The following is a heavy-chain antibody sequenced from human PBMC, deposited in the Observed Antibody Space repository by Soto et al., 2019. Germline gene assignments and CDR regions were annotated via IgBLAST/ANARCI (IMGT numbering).Heavy chain of an antibody. CDR2: IRAYNGNT. D-gene: IGHD6-13*01. CDR3: ARDSAAAGPVDY. J-gene: IGHJ4*02. Sequence: QVQLVESGAEVKKPGPSVKVSCKASGYTFTSYGISWVRQAPRQGLEWMGWIRAYNGNTNYAQKLQGRVPITTDTSRSTAYLELRSLRSDDTAVYYCARDSAAAGPVDYWGQATLVSVSS. CDR1: GYTFTSYG. V-gene: IGHV1-18*01.